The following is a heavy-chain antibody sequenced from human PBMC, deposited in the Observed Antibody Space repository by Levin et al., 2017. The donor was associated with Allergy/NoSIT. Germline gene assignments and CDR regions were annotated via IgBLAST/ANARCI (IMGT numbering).Heavy chain of an antibody. D-gene: IGHD2-15*01. CDR2: ISYSGFT. CDR1: GGSISTSS. Sequence: SQTLSLTCTVSGGSISTSSWSWIRQPPGKGLQWIGYISYSGFTNYNPSLKSRVTISADTSKNQFSLKLSSVTAADTAVSYCAKHQDCRGGSCYQGGWFEPWGQGSLVTVSS. J-gene: IGHJ5*02. V-gene: IGHV4-59*01. CDR3: AKHQDCRGGSCYQGGWFEP.